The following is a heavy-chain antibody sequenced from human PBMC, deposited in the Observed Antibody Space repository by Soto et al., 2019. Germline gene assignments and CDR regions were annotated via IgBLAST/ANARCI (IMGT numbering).Heavy chain of an antibody. CDR2: ISGSGSTI. V-gene: IGHV3-11*01. CDR3: ARVFPAYDILTGYYDY. Sequence: PGGSLRLSCAASGFTFSDYYMSGIRQAPGKGLEWGSYISGSGSTIYYADSVKGRFTISRDNAKNSLYLQMNSLRAEDTAVYYCARVFPAYDILTGYYDYWGQGTLVTVSS. CDR1: GFTFSDYY. J-gene: IGHJ4*02. D-gene: IGHD3-9*01.